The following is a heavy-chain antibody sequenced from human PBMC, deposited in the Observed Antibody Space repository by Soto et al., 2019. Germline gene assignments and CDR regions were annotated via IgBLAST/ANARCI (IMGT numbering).Heavy chain of an antibody. V-gene: IGHV3-33*01. CDR3: ARDVMVRGVIMNYFDY. CDR1: GFTFSSYG. Sequence: GGSLRLSCAASGFTFSSYGMHWVRQAPGKGLEWVAVIWYDGSNKYYADSVKGRFTISRDNSKNTLYLQMNSLRAEDTAVYYCARDVMVRGVIMNYFDYWGQGTLVTVSS. J-gene: IGHJ4*02. CDR2: IWYDGSNK. D-gene: IGHD3-10*01.